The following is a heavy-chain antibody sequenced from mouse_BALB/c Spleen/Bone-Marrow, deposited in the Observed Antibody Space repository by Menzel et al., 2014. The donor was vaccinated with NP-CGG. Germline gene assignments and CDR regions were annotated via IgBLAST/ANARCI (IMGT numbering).Heavy chain of an antibody. D-gene: IGHD1-1*01. CDR3: ARCVFNGFLPY. CDR1: GFDFSRYW. J-gene: IGHJ2*01. V-gene: IGHV4-1*02. CDR2: INPDSSTI. Sequence: DVQLQESGGGLVQPGGSLKHSCAASGFDFSRYWMSWGRQAPGKGLEWIGEINPDSSTINYTPSLKDKFIISRDNAKKTMALKMSRLTSEDASLYYCARCVFNGFLPYWGQGTTLTGSA.